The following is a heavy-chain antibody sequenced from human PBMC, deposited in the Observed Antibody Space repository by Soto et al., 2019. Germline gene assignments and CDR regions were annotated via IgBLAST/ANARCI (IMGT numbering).Heavy chain of an antibody. Sequence: EVQLLESGGGLVQPGGSLRLSCAASGFTFSSYAMSWVRQAPGKGLEWVSAISGSGGSTYYADSVKGRFTISRDNSKNTLYRQMNSLRAEDTAVYYCAKDIAVAGSNYYYYGMDVWGPGTTVTVSS. D-gene: IGHD6-19*01. CDR3: AKDIAVAGSNYYYYGMDV. CDR2: ISGSGGST. CDR1: GFTFSSYA. J-gene: IGHJ6*02. V-gene: IGHV3-23*01.